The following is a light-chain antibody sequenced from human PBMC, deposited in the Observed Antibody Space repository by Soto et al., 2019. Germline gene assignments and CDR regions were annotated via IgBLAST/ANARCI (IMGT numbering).Light chain of an antibody. CDR1: QTISSW. CDR3: QQYNSYSRT. V-gene: IGKV1-5*03. CDR2: KAS. Sequence: DIQMTQSLSTLSVSFGERVTITCMASQTISSWVAWYQQKPGKAPKLRIYKASTLKSGVPSRCSGSGSGTEFTLTSSSLQPDDFATYYCQQYNSYSRTFGQGTKVDIK. J-gene: IGKJ1*01.